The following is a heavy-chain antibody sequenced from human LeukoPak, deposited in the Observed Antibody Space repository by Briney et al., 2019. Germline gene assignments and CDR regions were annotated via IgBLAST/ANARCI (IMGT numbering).Heavy chain of an antibody. J-gene: IGHJ4*02. V-gene: IGHV3-11*05. Sequence: PGGSLRLSCAASGFTFSDYYMSWIRQAPGKGLEWVSYISSTSAYTNYADSVKGRFTISRDNAKNSLYLQMSSLRVEDTAVYYCARDHYYDTSGYIDYWGQGSLVTVSS. CDR1: GFTFSDYY. D-gene: IGHD3-22*01. CDR2: ISSTSAYT. CDR3: ARDHYYDTSGYIDY.